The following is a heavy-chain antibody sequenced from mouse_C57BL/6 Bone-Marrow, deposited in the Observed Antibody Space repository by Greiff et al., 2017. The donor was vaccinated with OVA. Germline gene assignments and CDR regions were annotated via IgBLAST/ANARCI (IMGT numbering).Heavy chain of an antibody. CDR1: GYTFTDYN. V-gene: IGHV1-18*01. CDR3: ARGDYGSWYFDV. J-gene: IGHJ1*03. Sequence: EVMLVESGPELVKPGASVKIPCKASGYTFTDYNMDWVKQSHGKSLEWIGDINPNNGGTIYNQKFKGKATLTVDKSSSTAYMELRSLTSEDTAVYYCARGDYGSWYFDVWGTGTTVTVSS. D-gene: IGHD1-1*01. CDR2: INPNNGGT.